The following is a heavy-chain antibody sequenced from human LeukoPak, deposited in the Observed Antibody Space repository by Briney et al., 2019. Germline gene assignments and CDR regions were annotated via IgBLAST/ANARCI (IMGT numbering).Heavy chain of an antibody. V-gene: IGHV3-21*01. Sequence: GGSLRLPCAASGFTFSSYSMNWVRQAPGKGLEWVSSISSSSSYIYCADSVKGRFTISRDNAKNSLYLQMNSLRAEDTAVYYCARGRYSGSYLDYWGQGTLVTVSS. CDR3: ARGRYSGSYLDY. J-gene: IGHJ4*02. D-gene: IGHD1-26*01. CDR2: ISSSSSYI. CDR1: GFTFSSYS.